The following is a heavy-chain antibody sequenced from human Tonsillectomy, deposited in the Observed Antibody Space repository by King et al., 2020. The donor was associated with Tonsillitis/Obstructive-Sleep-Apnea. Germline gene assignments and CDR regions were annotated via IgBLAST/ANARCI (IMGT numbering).Heavy chain of an antibody. J-gene: IGHJ4*02. CDR3: AREGNYGDPGFDY. V-gene: IGHV3-53*01. Sequence: VQLVESGGGLIQSGGSLRLSCAASGFTVNSNHMSWVRQAPGTGLEWGSRIFTGGNYSCAQSVKGRFHISRDNYKNTLYLRMDSLRPEDTALYYCAREGNYGDPGFDYWGQGTLVFVSS. CDR2: IFTGGNY. CDR1: GFTVNSNH. D-gene: IGHD4-17*01.